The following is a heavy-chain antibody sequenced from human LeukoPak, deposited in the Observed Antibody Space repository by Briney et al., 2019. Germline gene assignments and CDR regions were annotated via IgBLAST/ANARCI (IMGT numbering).Heavy chain of an antibody. CDR1: GYTFTGHY. V-gene: IGHV1-18*04. J-gene: IGHJ4*02. CDR2: INPKNAAT. Sequence: ASVKVSCKASGYTFTGHYIHWVRQAPGQGLEWMGWINPKNAATNYAQKLQGRVTMTTDTSTSTAYMELRSLRSDDTAVYYCARDVDDYGRDYWGQGTLVTVSS. D-gene: IGHD4-17*01. CDR3: ARDVDDYGRDY.